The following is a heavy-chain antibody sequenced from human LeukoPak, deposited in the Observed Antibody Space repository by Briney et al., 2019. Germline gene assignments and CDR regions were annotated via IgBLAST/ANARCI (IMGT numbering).Heavy chain of an antibody. CDR3: ARGALTGHRFPYYYYGMDV. V-gene: IGHV4-59*01. CDR2: IYYSGST. CDR1: GGSISSYY. D-gene: IGHD1-20*01. Sequence: SETLSLTCTVSGGSISSYYWSWIRQPPGKGLEWIGYIYYSGSTNYSPSLKSRVTISVDTSKNQFSLKLSSVTAADTAVYYCARGALTGHRFPYYYYGMDVWGQGTTVTVSS. J-gene: IGHJ6*02.